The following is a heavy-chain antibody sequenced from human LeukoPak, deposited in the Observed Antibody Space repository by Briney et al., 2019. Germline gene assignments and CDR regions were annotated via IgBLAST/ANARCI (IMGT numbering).Heavy chain of an antibody. CDR2: IYTSGST. D-gene: IGHD3-3*01. V-gene: IGHV4-4*07. Sequence: SETLSLTCTVSGGSISSYYWSWIRQPAGKGLEWIGRIYTSGSTNYNPSLKSRVTMSVDTSKNQFSLKLSSVTAADTAVYYCAKDLLRFLEWLEWLGYWGQGTLVTVSS. CDR1: GGSISSYY. CDR3: AKDLLRFLEWLEWLGY. J-gene: IGHJ4*02.